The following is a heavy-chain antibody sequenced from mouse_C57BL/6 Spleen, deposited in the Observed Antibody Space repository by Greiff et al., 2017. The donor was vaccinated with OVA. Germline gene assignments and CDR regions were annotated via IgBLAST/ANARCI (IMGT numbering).Heavy chain of an antibody. Sequence: QVQLQQPGAELVKPGASVKMSCKASGYTFTSYWITWVKQRPGQGLEWIGDIYPGSGSTNYNQKFKGKATLTVDTSSSTAYMQLSSLTSEDSAVYYCARRGVVAPYYFDYWGQGTTLTVSS. D-gene: IGHD1-1*01. J-gene: IGHJ2*01. CDR2: IYPGSGST. CDR3: ARRGVVAPYYFDY. V-gene: IGHV1-55*01. CDR1: GYTFTSYW.